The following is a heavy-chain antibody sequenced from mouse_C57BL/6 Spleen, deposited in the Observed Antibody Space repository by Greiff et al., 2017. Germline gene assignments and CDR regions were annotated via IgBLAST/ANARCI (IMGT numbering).Heavy chain of an antibody. V-gene: IGHV5-4*03. D-gene: IGHD2-5*01. CDR1: GFTFSSYA. CDR2: ISDGGSYT. CDR3: ASSDYSKYFEE. Sequence: EVKLMESGGGLVKPGGSLKLSCAASGFTFSSYAMSWVRQTPEKRLEWVATISDGGSYTYYPDNVKGRFTIARDNAKKNLYLKMSNLKSEDTEMYYCASSDYSKYFEEWGKGKTLTVSS. J-gene: IGHJ2*01.